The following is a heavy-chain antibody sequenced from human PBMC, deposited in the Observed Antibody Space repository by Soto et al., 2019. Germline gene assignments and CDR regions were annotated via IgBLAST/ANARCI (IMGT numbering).Heavy chain of an antibody. V-gene: IGHV3-30*18. Sequence: PXGSRRRSCAASGFTFSSYGLHWVRQAPGKGLEWVAVISYDGSNKYYADSVKGRFTISRDNSKNTLYLQMNSLRAEDTAVYYCAKDLTGLRSPFDYWGQGALLTVSS. CDR1: GFTFSSYG. D-gene: IGHD5-12*01. CDR2: ISYDGSNK. CDR3: AKDLTGLRSPFDY. J-gene: IGHJ4*02.